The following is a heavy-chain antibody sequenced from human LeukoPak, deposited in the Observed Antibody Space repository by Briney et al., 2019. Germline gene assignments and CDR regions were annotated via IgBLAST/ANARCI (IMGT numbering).Heavy chain of an antibody. CDR2: IYTSGS. D-gene: IGHD4-17*01. Sequence: PSETLSLTCTVSGGSISSYYWSWIRQPAGKGLEWIGRIYTSGSNYNPSLKSRVTISVDKSKNQFSLKLNSVTAADTAVYYCARDPKGYGEADYRGQGNLVTVSS. CDR1: GGSISSYY. V-gene: IGHV4-4*07. J-gene: IGHJ4*02. CDR3: ARDPKGYGEADY.